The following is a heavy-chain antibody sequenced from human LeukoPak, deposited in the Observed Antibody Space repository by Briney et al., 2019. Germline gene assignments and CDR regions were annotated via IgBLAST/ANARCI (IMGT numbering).Heavy chain of an antibody. CDR2: ISGGGGAT. V-gene: IGHV3-23*01. J-gene: IGHJ4*02. D-gene: IGHD6-6*01. Sequence: PGGSLRLSCAASGFTFSSYAMSWVRQAPRKGLEWVSAISGGGGATYYADSVKGRFTISRDNSKNTLYLQMNSLRAEDTDVYYCAKDQSSSPYYFDYWGQGILVTVSS. CDR1: GFTFSSYA. CDR3: AKDQSSSPYYFDY.